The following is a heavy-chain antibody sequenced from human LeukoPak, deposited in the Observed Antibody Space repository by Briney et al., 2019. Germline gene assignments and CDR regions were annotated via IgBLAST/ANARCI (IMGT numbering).Heavy chain of an antibody. CDR1: GYTFTGYY. Sequence: ASVKVSCKASGYTFTGYYMHWVRQAPGQGLEWMGWINPNSGGTNYAQKFQGRVTMTRDTSISTAYMELSRLRSDDTAVYYCARVKTFYYDSSGRPRDAFDIWGQGTMVTVSS. D-gene: IGHD3-22*01. CDR3: ARVKTFYYDSSGRPRDAFDI. V-gene: IGHV1-2*02. CDR2: INPNSGGT. J-gene: IGHJ3*02.